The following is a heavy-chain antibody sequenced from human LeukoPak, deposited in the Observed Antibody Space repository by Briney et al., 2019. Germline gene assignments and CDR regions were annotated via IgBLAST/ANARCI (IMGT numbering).Heavy chain of an antibody. CDR2: TSANGDTT. D-gene: IGHD5-12*01. J-gene: IGHJ4*02. CDR3: TKDRAGYSIARGFDY. V-gene: IGHV3-23*01. CDR1: GFTFSTYA. Sequence: PGGSLRLSCAASGFTFSTYAMSWVRQAPGKGLEWVSTTSANGDTTYYADSVKGRFTISRDNSKITLYLQMNSLRAEDAAVYYCTKDRAGYSIARGFDYWGQGTLVTVSS.